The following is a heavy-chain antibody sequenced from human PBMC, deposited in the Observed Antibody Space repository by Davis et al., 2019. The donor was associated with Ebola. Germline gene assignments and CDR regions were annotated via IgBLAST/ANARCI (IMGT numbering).Heavy chain of an antibody. D-gene: IGHD6-19*01. CDR3: AKDQSFSSGWADYYYYGMDV. Sequence: PGGSLRLSCAASGFTFSSYAMHWVRQAPGKGLEWVAVISYDGSNKYYADSVKGRFTISRDNSKNTLYLQMNSLRAEDTAVYYCAKDQSFSSGWADYYYYGMDVWGQGTTVTVSS. CDR1: GFTFSSYA. V-gene: IGHV3-30-3*01. J-gene: IGHJ6*02. CDR2: ISYDGSNK.